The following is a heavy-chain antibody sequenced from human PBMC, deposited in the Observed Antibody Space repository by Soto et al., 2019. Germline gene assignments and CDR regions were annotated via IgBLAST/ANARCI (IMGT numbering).Heavy chain of an antibody. J-gene: IGHJ4*02. CDR1: GFTFSSYA. CDR3: AIEGTISPGTFDY. Sequence: PGGSLSLTCAASGFTFSSYAMSWVRHAPGKGLEWVSAISGSGGSTYYADSVKGRFTISRDNSKNTLYLQMNSLRAEATAVYYFAIEGTISPGTFDYWGQGTLVTVSS. D-gene: IGHD1-1*01. V-gene: IGHV3-23*01. CDR2: ISGSGGST.